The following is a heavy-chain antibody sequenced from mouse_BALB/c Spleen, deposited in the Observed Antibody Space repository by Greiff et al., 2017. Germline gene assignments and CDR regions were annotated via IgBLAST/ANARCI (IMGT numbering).Heavy chain of an antibody. J-gene: IGHJ4*01. CDR2: ISSGSSTI. CDR1: GFTFSSFG. Sequence: EVMLVESGGGLVQPGGSRKLSCAASGFTFSSFGMHWVRQAPEKGLEWVAYISSGSSTIYYADTVKGRFTISRDNPKNTLFLQMTSLRSEDTAMYYCARRGDYDYDGGYAMDYWGQGTSVTVSS. CDR3: ARRGDYDYDGGYAMDY. D-gene: IGHD2-4*01. V-gene: IGHV5-17*02.